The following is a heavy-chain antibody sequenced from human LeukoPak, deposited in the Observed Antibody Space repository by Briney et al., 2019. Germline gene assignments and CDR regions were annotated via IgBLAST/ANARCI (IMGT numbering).Heavy chain of an antibody. D-gene: IGHD5-18*01. CDR1: GYTFTSYY. CDR3: ARVPRRQSQLWSYVDY. Sequence: ASVKVSCKASGYTFTSYYMHWVRQAPGQGLEWMGIINPSGGSTSYAQKFQGRVTMTRDTSTSTVYMELSSLRSEDTAVYYCARVPRRQSQLWSYVDYWGQGTLVTVSS. V-gene: IGHV1-46*01. CDR2: INPSGGST. J-gene: IGHJ4*02.